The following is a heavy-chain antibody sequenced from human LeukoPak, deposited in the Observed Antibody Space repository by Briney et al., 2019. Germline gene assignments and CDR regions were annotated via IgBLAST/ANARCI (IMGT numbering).Heavy chain of an antibody. Sequence: PGGSLRLSCAASGFTFSNAWMSWVRQAPGKGLEWVGRIKSKTDGGTTDYAAPVKGRFTISRDDSKNTLYLQMNSLKTEDTAVYYCTTAPYYYGSGSYLLPPPFDYWGQGTLVTVSS. CDR2: IKSKTDGGTT. D-gene: IGHD3-10*01. V-gene: IGHV3-15*01. J-gene: IGHJ4*02. CDR1: GFTFSNAW. CDR3: TTAPYYYGSGSYLLPPPFDY.